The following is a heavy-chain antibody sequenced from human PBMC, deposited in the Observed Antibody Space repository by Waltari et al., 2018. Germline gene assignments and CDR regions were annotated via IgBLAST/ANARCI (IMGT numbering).Heavy chain of an antibody. Sequence: QVQLQESGPGLVKPSETLSLTCAVSGYSISSGYYWGWIRQPPGQGLEWIGSIYHSGSTYYNPSLKSRVTISVDTSKNQFSLKLSSVTAADTAVYYCAREVYDSSGYRGRVYFQHWGQGTLVTVSS. J-gene: IGHJ1*01. V-gene: IGHV4-38-2*02. CDR1: GYSISSGYY. CDR3: AREVYDSSGYRGRVYFQH. D-gene: IGHD3-22*01. CDR2: IYHSGST.